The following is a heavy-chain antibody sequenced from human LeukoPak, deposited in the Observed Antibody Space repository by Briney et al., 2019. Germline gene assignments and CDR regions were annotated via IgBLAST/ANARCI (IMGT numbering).Heavy chain of an antibody. CDR3: AKVHSGSYPENY. V-gene: IGHV3-23*01. D-gene: IGHD1-26*01. Sequence: GGSLRLSWAASGFTFSSYAMSWVRQAPGKGREWVSAISGSGGSTYYADSVKGRFTISRDNSKNTLYLQMNSLRAEDTAVYYCAKVHSGSYPENYWGQGTLVTVSS. J-gene: IGHJ4*02. CDR2: ISGSGGST. CDR1: GFTFSSYA.